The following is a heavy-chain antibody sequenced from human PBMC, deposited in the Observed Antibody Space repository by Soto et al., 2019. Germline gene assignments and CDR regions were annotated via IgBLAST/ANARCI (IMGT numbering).Heavy chain of an antibody. CDR3: ARGGGDSSGFDY. D-gene: IGHD3-22*01. Sequence: QVHLVQSGAEGKKPGASGKVSCRASGYTFTDYYIHWVRQAPGQGLEWMGWINPNTGGTLYAQKFEDWVTMTRDTSISTTYMDLSRLKSNDTAVYYCARGGGDSSGFDYWGQGTLVTASS. CDR2: INPNTGGT. V-gene: IGHV1-2*04. CDR1: GYTFTDYY. J-gene: IGHJ4*02.